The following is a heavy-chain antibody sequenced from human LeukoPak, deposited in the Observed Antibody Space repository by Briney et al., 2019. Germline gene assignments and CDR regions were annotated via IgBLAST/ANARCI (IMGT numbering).Heavy chain of an antibody. V-gene: IGHV1-2*02. Sequence: ASVKVSCKASGYTFTGYYMHWVRQAPGQGLEWMGWINPNSGGTNYAQKFQGRVTMTRDTSISTAYMELSRLRSDDTAAYYCAREDPRLRYFDWLYYHYYYYGMDVWGQGTTVTVSS. CDR1: GYTFTGYY. CDR3: AREDPRLRYFDWLYYHYYYYGMDV. D-gene: IGHD3-9*01. CDR2: INPNSGGT. J-gene: IGHJ6*02.